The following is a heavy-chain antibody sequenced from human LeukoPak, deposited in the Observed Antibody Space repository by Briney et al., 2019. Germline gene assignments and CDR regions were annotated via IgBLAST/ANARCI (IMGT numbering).Heavy chain of an antibody. CDR2: ISYDGSNK. D-gene: IGHD1-1*01. J-gene: IGHJ6*03. Sequence: GGSLRLSCAASGFTFSTYTMHWVRQTPGKGLEWVAAIISYDGSNKYYAESVKGRFTVSRDNSKNSLYLQMNSLTAGDTAVYYCARGPPRGKYYYMDVWGKGTTVTVSS. CDR1: GFTFSTYT. CDR3: ARGPPRGKYYYMDV. V-gene: IGHV3-30*14.